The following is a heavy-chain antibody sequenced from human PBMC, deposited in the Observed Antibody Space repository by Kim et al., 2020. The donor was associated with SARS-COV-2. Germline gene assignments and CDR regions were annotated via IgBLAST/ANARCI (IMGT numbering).Heavy chain of an antibody. CDR1: GFTFGDHW. CDR2: IKQDGSET. V-gene: IGHV3-7*03. J-gene: IGHJ4*02. Sequence: GGSLRLSCAASGFTFGDHWMTWVRQPPGKGLEWVASIKQDGSETYYADSVEGRFTISRDNAKNSLYLQMNSLSAEDTALYYCARDAPGADYYLDYWGQGTLVTVSS. CDR3: ARDAPGADYYLDY. D-gene: IGHD3-10*01.